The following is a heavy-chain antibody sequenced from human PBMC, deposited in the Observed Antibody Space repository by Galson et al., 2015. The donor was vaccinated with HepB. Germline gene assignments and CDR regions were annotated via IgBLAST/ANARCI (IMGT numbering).Heavy chain of an antibody. D-gene: IGHD6-13*01. J-gene: IGHJ5*02. V-gene: IGHV1-2*02. CDR3: ARNGFVAAAGTGWFDP. CDR2: INPNSGGT. CDR1: GYTFTGYY. Sequence: SVKVSCKASGYTFTGYYMHWVRQAPGQGLEWMGWINPNSGGTNYAQKFQGRVTMTRDTSISTAYMELSRLRSDDTAVYYCARNGFVAAAGTGWFDPWGQGTLVTVSS.